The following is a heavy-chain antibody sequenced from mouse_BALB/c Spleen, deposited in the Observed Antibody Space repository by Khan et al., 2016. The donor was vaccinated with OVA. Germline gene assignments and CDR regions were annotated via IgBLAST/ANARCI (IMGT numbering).Heavy chain of an antibody. V-gene: IGHV1-4*01. J-gene: IGHJ3*01. CDR2: INPSNGYT. CDR3: VRDGAYHRIDGWFAY. Sequence: VQLQQSGAELARPGASVKMSCKASGYTFTSYTIHWIKERPGQGLEWIGYINPSNGYTNYTQKFKEKATLTTDKSSTTAYLQLSSLTSDDSAVYYSVRDGAYHRIDGWFAYWGQGTLVTVSA. D-gene: IGHD2-14*01. CDR1: GYTFTSYT.